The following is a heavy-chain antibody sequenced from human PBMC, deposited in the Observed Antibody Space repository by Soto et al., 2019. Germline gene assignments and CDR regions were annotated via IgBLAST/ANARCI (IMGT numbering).Heavy chain of an antibody. J-gene: IGHJ4*02. CDR1: GYTFTSYD. V-gene: IGHV1-8*01. CDR2: MNPNSGNT. D-gene: IGHD2-15*01. Sequence: QVQLVQSGAEVKKPGASVKVSCKASGYTFTSYDINWVRQATGQGLEWMGWMNPNSGNTGYAQKFQGRVTMTRNTSLRTTSMELSSLRPEDTAVYYCARRGYCRGGKCYARELAYWSQGTLGTVYS. CDR3: ARRGYCRGGKCYARELAY.